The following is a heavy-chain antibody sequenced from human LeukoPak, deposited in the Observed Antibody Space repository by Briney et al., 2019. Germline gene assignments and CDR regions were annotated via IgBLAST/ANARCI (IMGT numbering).Heavy chain of an antibody. CDR1: GYRFTSYD. V-gene: IGHV1-46*01. Sequence: ASVKVSCKASGYRFTSYDMHWVRQAPGQGLEWMGIINPSGGSTSYAQRFQGRVAMTRDTSTTTVYMEVSSLTSEDTAVYFRARDGPTAAPFDYWGQGTLVTVSS. J-gene: IGHJ4*02. D-gene: IGHD2-2*01. CDR2: INPSGGST. CDR3: ARDGPTAAPFDY.